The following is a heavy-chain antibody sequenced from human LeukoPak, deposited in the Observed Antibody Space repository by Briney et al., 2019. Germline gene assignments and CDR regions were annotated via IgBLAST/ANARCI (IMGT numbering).Heavy chain of an antibody. D-gene: IGHD1-1*01. CDR3: ARSGRVQLEWRFDY. J-gene: IGHJ4*02. CDR1: GFTFSSYG. V-gene: IGHV3-33*01. CDR2: IWYGGSNK. Sequence: PGGSLRLSCAASGFTFSSYGMHWVRQAPGKGLEWVAVIWYGGSNKYYADSVKGRFTISRDNSKNTLYLQMNSLRAEDTAVYYCARSGRVQLEWRFDYWGQGTLVTVSS.